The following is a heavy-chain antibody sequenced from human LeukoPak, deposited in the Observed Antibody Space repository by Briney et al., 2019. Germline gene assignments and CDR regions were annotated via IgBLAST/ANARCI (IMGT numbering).Heavy chain of an antibody. Sequence: PGRSLRLSCTASGFTFGDYAMSWFRQAPGKGLEWVGFIRSKAYGGATEYAASVKGRFTISRDDSKSIAYLQMNGLKTEDTAVYYCTRDPGGDYGDAFDIWGQGTMVTVSS. J-gene: IGHJ3*02. CDR2: IRSKAYGGAT. CDR1: GFTFGDYA. V-gene: IGHV3-49*03. D-gene: IGHD4-17*01. CDR3: TRDPGGDYGDAFDI.